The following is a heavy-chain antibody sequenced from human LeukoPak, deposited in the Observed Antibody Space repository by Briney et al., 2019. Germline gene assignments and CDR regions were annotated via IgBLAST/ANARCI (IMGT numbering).Heavy chain of an antibody. CDR1: GGSISSSSYY. Sequence: PSETLSLTCTVSGGSISSSSYYWGGIRQPPGKGLEGIGSIYYSGSTYYNPSLKSRVTISVDTSKNQFSLKLSSVTAADTAVYYCARGKPTHYRLGDMDVWGQGTTVTVSS. CDR2: IYYSGST. D-gene: IGHD3-16*02. V-gene: IGHV4-39*07. CDR3: ARGKPTHYRLGDMDV. J-gene: IGHJ6*02.